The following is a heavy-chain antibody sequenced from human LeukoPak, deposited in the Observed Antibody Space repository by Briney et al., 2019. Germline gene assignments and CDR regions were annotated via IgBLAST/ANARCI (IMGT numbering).Heavy chain of an antibody. Sequence: SVKVSCKASGGTFSSYAISWVRQAPGQGLEWMGGIIPIFGTANYAQKFQGRVTITADESTRTAYMELSSLRSEDTAVYYCARDTRHRYCPSPSCYRGWFDPWGQGTLITVSS. CDR3: ARDTRHRYCPSPSCYRGWFDP. J-gene: IGHJ5*02. D-gene: IGHD2-2*01. V-gene: IGHV1-69*13. CDR2: IIPIFGTA. CDR1: GGTFSSYA.